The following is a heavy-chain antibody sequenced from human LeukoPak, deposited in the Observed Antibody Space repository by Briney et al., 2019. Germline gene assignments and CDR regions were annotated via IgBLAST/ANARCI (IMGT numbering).Heavy chain of an antibody. CDR1: GFTFSNAW. J-gene: IGHJ4*02. Sequence: GGSLRLSCAASGFTFSNAWMTWVRQAPGKGLEWVGLIKSQTDGGTTNYAAPVKGRFTISRDDSKNTVYLEMNSLKTEDAAVYFCTTRIPAAINVYWGQGTLVTVSS. CDR2: IKSQTDGGTT. V-gene: IGHV3-15*01. D-gene: IGHD2-2*02. CDR3: TTRIPAAINVY.